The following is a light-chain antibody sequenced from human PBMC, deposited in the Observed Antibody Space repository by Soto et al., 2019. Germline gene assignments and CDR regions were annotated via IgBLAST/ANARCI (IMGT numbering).Light chain of an antibody. CDR2: DAS. CDR1: QSISNW. V-gene: IGKV1-5*01. Sequence: PSTLSASVGDRVSITCRASQSISNWLAWYQQKPGKAPKLLIYDASSLESGVPSRFSGSGSGTEFTLTISSLQPEDFATYYCQHYNIFSRTFGQGTKVDIK. CDR3: QHYNIFSRT. J-gene: IGKJ1*01.